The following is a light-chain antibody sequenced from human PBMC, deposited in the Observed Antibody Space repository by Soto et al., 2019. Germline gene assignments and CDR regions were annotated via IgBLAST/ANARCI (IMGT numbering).Light chain of an antibody. CDR1: SSNIGAGYD. Sequence: QSVLTQPPSVSGAPGQRVTISCTGSSSNIGAGYDVHWYQQVPGTAPKLLIYGNSNRPSGVPDRFSGSKSGTSASLAITGLQAEDGADYYCQSYDSSLSDVFGTGSKVTVL. V-gene: IGLV1-40*01. CDR2: GNS. J-gene: IGLJ1*01. CDR3: QSYDSSLSDV.